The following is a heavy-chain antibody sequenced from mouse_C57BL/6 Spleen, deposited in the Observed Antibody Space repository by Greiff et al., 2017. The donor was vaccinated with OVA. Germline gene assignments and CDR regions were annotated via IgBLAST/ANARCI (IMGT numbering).Heavy chain of an antibody. CDR3: ARDVGLRAMDY. Sequence: EVKLVESEGGLVQPGSSMKLSCTASGFTFSDYYMAWVRQVPEKGLEWVANINYDGSSTYYLDSLKSRFIISIDKAKNILYLQMSSLKSEDTATYFYARDVGLRAMDYWGQGTSVTVSS. CDR1: GFTFSDYY. J-gene: IGHJ4*01. D-gene: IGHD2-4*01. V-gene: IGHV5-16*01. CDR2: INYDGSST.